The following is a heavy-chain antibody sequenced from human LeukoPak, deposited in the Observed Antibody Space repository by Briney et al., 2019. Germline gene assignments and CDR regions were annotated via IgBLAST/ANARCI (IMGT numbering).Heavy chain of an antibody. D-gene: IGHD2-2*02. J-gene: IGHJ4*02. Sequence: GASVKVSCKASGYTFTGYYMHWVRQAPGQGVEWMGWINPNSGGTNYAQKFQGRVTMTRDTSISTAYMDLSRLRSDDTAVYYCAILGYCSSTSSYIWGQGTLVTVSS. CDR2: INPNSGGT. CDR3: AILGYCSSTSSYI. V-gene: IGHV1-2*02. CDR1: GYTFTGYY.